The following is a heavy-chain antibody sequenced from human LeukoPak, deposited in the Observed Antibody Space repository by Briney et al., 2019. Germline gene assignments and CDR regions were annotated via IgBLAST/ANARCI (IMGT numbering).Heavy chain of an antibody. CDR2: ISSISGSI. J-gene: IGHJ4*02. V-gene: IGHV3-9*03. Sequence: SLRVSCEASGCTFNDYAMHWVRQAPGQGLEWVGGISSISGSIGYADSVKGRFTISRDNAKNSLYLQMNSLRAEDMALYYCAKDMGSSGWYYFDYWGQGTLVTVSS. CDR1: GCTFNDYA. CDR3: AKDMGSSGWYYFDY. D-gene: IGHD6-19*01.